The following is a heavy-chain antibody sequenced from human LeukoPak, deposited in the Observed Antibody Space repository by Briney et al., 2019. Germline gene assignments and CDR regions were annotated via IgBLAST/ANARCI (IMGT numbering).Heavy chain of an antibody. J-gene: IGHJ4*02. CDR1: GFTFSSYW. CDR2: ISSSSSYI. D-gene: IGHD3-10*01. CDR3: AREGMVRGVITN. Sequence: GGSLRLSCAASGFTFSSYWMSWVRQAPGKGLEWVSSISSSSSYIYYADSVKGRFTISRDNAKNSLYLQMNSLRAEDTAVYYCAREGMVRGVITNWGQGTLVTVSS. V-gene: IGHV3-21*01.